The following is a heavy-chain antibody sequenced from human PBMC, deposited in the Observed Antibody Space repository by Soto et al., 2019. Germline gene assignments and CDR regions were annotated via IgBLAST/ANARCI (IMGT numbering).Heavy chain of an antibody. CDR2: INDRGSI. V-gene: IGHV4-34*01. J-gene: IGHJ2*01. Sequence: QVQLQQWGAGPLRPLETLSLTCGVSGGSFSGYYWAWIRQSPGKGLEWIGEINDRGSINYNPSLKSRVSISVDTSKNHYSLSLRSVTAADTDVYYCARESHDILTGPPWVWYFDLWGRGTLVTVSS. CDR1: GGSFSGYY. D-gene: IGHD3-9*01. CDR3: ARESHDILTGPPWVWYFDL.